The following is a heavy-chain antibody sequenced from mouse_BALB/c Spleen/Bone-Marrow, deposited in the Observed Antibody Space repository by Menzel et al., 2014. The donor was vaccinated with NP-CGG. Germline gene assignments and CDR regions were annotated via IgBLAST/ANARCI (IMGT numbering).Heavy chain of an antibody. D-gene: IGHD2-14*01. CDR3: ARPPSRYDEGLYAMDY. V-gene: IGHV1-63*02. Sequence: QVQLQQSGAELVRPGTSVKISCKASGYTFTNYWLVWVKQRPGHGLEWIGDVYPGGGYTNYNEKFKGKATLTADTSSSTAYMQLSSLISEDSAVYFCARPPSRYDEGLYAMDYWGQGTSVTVSS. J-gene: IGHJ4*01. CDR1: GYTFTNYW. CDR2: VYPGGGYT.